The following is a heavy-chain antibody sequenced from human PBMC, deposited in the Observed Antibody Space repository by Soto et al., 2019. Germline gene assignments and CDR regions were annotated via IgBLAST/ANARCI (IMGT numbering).Heavy chain of an antibody. CDR1: GFTFSGSA. J-gene: IGHJ4*02. Sequence: GGSLRLSCAASGFTFSGSAMHWVRQASGKGLEWVGRIRSKANSYATAYAASVKGRFTISRDDSKNTAYLQMNSLKTEDTAVYYCTGIPGDRDGYNLGYDYWGQGTLVTVSS. V-gene: IGHV3-73*01. D-gene: IGHD5-18*01. CDR3: TGIPGDRDGYNLGYDY. CDR2: IRSKANSYAT.